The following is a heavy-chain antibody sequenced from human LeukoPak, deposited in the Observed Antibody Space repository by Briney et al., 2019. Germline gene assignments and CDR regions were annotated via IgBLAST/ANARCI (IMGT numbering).Heavy chain of an antibody. Sequence: GGSLRLSCSASGFDFRMYAMQGVRQAPGKGLEWVAMIWRGGNYKFYVDAVKGRCTIYRDDFRSTFYLGMDSLTADDTAVYYCVTDPPDSGWAFWSWGQGALVTVST. V-gene: IGHV3-33*01. CDR2: IWRGGNYK. J-gene: IGHJ5*02. CDR3: VTDPPDSGWAFWS. D-gene: IGHD6-19*01. CDR1: GFDFRMYA.